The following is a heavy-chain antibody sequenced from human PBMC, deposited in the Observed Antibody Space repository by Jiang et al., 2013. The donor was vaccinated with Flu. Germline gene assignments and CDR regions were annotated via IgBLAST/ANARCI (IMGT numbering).Heavy chain of an antibody. V-gene: IGHV4-39*01. CDR3: ARGIRSGRSTWFDP. CDR1: GDSIGSSRYY. Sequence: LLKPSETLSLTCTVSGDSIGSSRYYWGRIRQPPGKGLEWIGSIYYSGSMFHKPSLKSRVTMPVDTSKNQFSLKLSSVTAADTAVYYCARGIRSGRSTWFDPWGQGTLVTVSS. D-gene: IGHD3-10*01. CDR2: IYYSGSM. J-gene: IGHJ5*02.